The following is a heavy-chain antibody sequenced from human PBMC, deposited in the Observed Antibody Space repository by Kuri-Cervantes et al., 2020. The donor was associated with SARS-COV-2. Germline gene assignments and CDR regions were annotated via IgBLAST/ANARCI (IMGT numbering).Heavy chain of an antibody. CDR1: GFTFSNAW. V-gene: IGHV3-66*01. CDR3: ARDDYDFWSGLPYYMDV. D-gene: IGHD3-3*01. CDR2: IYSGGST. J-gene: IGHJ6*03. Sequence: GGSLRLSCAVSGFTFSNAWMSWVRQAPGKGLEWVSVIYSGGSTYYADSVKGRFTISRDNAKNSLYLQMSSLGAEDTAVYYLARDDYDFWSGLPYYMDVWGKGTTVTVSS.